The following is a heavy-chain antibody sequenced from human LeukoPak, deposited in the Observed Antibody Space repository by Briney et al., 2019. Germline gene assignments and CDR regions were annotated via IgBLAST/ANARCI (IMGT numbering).Heavy chain of an antibody. CDR1: GFTVSSNY. CDR3: VYWFDS. CDR2: IYSGDNT. V-gene: IGHV3-66*01. J-gene: IGHJ5*01. Sequence: SGGSLRLSCAASGFTVSSNYMNWVRQAPGKGLEWVSLIYSGDNTYYADSVKGRFTISRDNSKNTLYLQMNSLRVEDTAVYYCVYWFDSWGQGTLVTVSS.